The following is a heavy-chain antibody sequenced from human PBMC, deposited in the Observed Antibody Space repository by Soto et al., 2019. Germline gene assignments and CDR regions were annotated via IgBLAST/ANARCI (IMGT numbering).Heavy chain of an antibody. Sequence: VQLLESGGGLIQPGGSLRLSCAASGFTFSYGINWLRQAPGKGLEGWAYRSYDSSNKVYGDSVKGRFTISRDNSKNTQFLQMNSLRAEDTAVYYCAKLVIGYCSGNTCDDYWGQGTLVAVSS. CDR1: GFTFSYG. V-gene: IGHV3-30*18. CDR3: AKLVIGYCSGNTCDDY. J-gene: IGHJ4*02. CDR2: RSYDSSNK. D-gene: IGHD2-15*01.